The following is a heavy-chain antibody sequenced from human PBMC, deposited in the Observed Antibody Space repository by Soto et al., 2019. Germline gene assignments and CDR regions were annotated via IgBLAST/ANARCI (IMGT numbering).Heavy chain of an antibody. J-gene: IGHJ6*02. CDR2: ISCDGANK. CDR3: ARDVATSGTKFFYGMAV. V-gene: IGHV3-30*03. Sequence: QELLVESGEAVAQPGGSLGPSCSASRFILIIYGMHWVRHTPGEGLEWGAVISCDGANKYYADSVKGRFTISRDNSKNTLYLEMNSLRPDDTAIYYCARDVATSGTKFFYGMAVWGQGTTVTVSS. D-gene: IGHD1-1*01. CDR1: RFILIIYG.